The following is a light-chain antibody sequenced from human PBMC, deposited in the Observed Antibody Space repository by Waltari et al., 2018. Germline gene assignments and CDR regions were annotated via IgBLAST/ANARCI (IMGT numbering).Light chain of an antibody. J-gene: IGLJ1*01. CDR2: DVT. V-gene: IGLV2-14*03. CDR1: SSDVSDYKY. Sequence: QSALTQPASVSGSPGQSITISCTATSSDVSDYKYVSWYQQHPGKVPKLLIYDVTNRPSGISYRFSGSKSGYTASLTISGLQAEDEADYYCSSYTTRSTRVFGTGTKVTVL. CDR3: SSYTTRSTRV.